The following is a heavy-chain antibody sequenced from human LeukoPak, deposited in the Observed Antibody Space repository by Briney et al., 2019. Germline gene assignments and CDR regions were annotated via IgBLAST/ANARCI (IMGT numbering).Heavy chain of an antibody. CDR2: IGSSGSTI. J-gene: IGHJ6*02. V-gene: IGHV3-48*03. CDR3: ARERGGTTASTDYYNYGMDV. CDR1: GLTFSSYE. D-gene: IGHD1-7*01. Sequence: PGGSLRLSCVASGLTFSSYEMNWVRQAPGQGLEWVSYIGSSGSTIYYADSVKGRFTISRDNAKKSLYLQLNSLRAEDTAVYYCARERGGTTASTDYYNYGMDVWGQGTTVTVSS.